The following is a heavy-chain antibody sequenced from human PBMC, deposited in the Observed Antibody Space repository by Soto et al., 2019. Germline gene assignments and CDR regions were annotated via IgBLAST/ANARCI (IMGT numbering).Heavy chain of an antibody. CDR1: AYSFTNYG. CDR2: ISAYNGNT. J-gene: IGHJ6*03. D-gene: IGHD6-19*01. CDR3: ARDRGVAPPVAGNTHYYYYMDV. Sequence: QDQLVQSGVEVKKPGASVKVSCRASAYSFTNYGITWVRQAPGQGFEWMGWISAYNGNTNYAQKFQVRVTMTTDAFTSKAYLELRSLRSDDTAVYYCARDRGVAPPVAGNTHYYYYMDVWGKGTTVTVSS. V-gene: IGHV1-18*01.